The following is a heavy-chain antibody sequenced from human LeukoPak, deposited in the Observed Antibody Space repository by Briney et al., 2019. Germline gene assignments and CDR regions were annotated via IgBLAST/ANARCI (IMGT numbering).Heavy chain of an antibody. Sequence: SETLSLTCTVSGGSISSYYWSWIRQPPGKGLEWIGYIYYSGSTNYNPSLKSRVTISVDTSKSQFSLKLSSVTAADTAVYYCARGDYYDSSGYYLFDYWGQGTLVTVSS. D-gene: IGHD3-22*01. CDR2: IYYSGST. V-gene: IGHV4-59*01. CDR3: ARGDYYDSSGYYLFDY. J-gene: IGHJ4*02. CDR1: GGSISSYY.